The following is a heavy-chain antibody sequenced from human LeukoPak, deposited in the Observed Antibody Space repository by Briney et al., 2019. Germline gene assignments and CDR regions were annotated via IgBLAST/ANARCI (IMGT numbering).Heavy chain of an antibody. V-gene: IGHV4-34*01. CDR2: INHSGST. D-gene: IGHD6-6*01. CDR1: GGSFSGYY. Sequence: SETMSLTCGVYGGSFSGYYWSWIPQPPGKGLEWIGEINHSGSTNYNPSLKSRVTISVDTSKNQFSLKLSSVTAADTAVYYCARERRHIAARPGRLDYWGQGTLVTVSS. CDR3: ARERRHIAARPGRLDY. J-gene: IGHJ4*02.